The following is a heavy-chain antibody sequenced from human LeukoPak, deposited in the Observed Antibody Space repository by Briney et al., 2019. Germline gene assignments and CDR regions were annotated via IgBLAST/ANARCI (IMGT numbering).Heavy chain of an antibody. Sequence: GGSLRLSCAASGLIVSNAWMNWVRQAPGKGLEWVGRIKSKTDGGTTDYAAPVKGRFTISRDDSKNTVSLQMNSLKTEDTAVYYCTTDWGYFDHWGQETLVTVSS. CDR1: GLIVSNAW. CDR3: TTDWGYFDH. D-gene: IGHD3-16*01. J-gene: IGHJ4*02. CDR2: IKSKTDGGTT. V-gene: IGHV3-15*01.